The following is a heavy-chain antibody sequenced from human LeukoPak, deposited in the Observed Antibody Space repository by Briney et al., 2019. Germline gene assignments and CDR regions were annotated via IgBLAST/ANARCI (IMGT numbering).Heavy chain of an antibody. D-gene: IGHD6-13*01. CDR3: AKGGERSSSSSDY. CDR2: INRNGGST. V-gene: IGHV3-20*04. J-gene: IGHJ4*02. CDR1: GLTFEEYG. Sequence: GGSLRLSCAASGLTFEEYGMSWVRQGAGKGLEWVSGINRNGGSTGYADSVKGRFTISRDNAKNSLYLQMNSLRVDDTGVYFCAKGGERSSSSSDYWGQGTLVTVSS.